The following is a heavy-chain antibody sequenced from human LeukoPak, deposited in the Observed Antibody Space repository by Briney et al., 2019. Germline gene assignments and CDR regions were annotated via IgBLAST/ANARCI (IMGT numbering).Heavy chain of an antibody. CDR1: GYTFTSYD. V-gene: IGHV1-8*01. D-gene: IGHD1-26*01. Sequence: ASVKVSCKASGYTFTSYDINWVRQVTGQGLEWMGWMNPNSGNTGYAQKFQGRVTMTRNTSISTAYMELSSLRSEDTAVYYCARSGGATTHYYYYMDVWGKGTTVTVSS. CDR3: ARSGGATTHYYYYMDV. J-gene: IGHJ6*03. CDR2: MNPNSGNT.